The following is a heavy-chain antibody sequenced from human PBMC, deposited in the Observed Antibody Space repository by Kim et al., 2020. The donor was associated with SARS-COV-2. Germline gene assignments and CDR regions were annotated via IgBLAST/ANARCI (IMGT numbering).Heavy chain of an antibody. J-gene: IGHJ4*02. D-gene: IGHD6-19*01. CDR2: YN. CDR3: ARLGSGWYNY. Sequence: YNDYAVSVKSRITINPDTSKNQFSLQLNSVTPEDTAVYYCARLGSGWYNYWGQGTLVTVSS. V-gene: IGHV6-1*01.